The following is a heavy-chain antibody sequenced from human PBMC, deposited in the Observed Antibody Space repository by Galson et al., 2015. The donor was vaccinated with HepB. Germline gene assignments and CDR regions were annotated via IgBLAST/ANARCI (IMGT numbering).Heavy chain of an antibody. V-gene: IGHV5-10-1*01. J-gene: IGHJ6*03. CDR3: ARRESKGVRGFQDRCYYYMDV. Sequence: QSGAEVKKPGESLRISCKGSGYGFTSYWISWVRQMPGKGLEWMGRIDPSDSYTNYSPSFQGHVTISADKSISTAYLQWSSLKASDTAMYYCARRESKGVRGFQDRCYYYMDVWGKGTTVTVSS. CDR1: GYGFTSYW. CDR2: IDPSDSYT. D-gene: IGHD3-10*01.